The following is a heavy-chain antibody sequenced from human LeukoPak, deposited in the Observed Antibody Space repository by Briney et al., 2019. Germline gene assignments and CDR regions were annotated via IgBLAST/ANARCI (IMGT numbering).Heavy chain of an antibody. CDR2: ISAYNGNT. J-gene: IGHJ4*02. CDR1: GYTFTSYG. Sequence: ASVKVSCKASGYTFTSYGISWVRQAPGQGLEWMGWISAYNGNTNYAQKFQGRVTMTRDTSTSTVFMELSSLRSEDTAMYYCARSKTSGYVSLPGYWGQGTLVTVSS. CDR3: ARSKTSGYVSLPGY. V-gene: IGHV1-18*01. D-gene: IGHD3-22*01.